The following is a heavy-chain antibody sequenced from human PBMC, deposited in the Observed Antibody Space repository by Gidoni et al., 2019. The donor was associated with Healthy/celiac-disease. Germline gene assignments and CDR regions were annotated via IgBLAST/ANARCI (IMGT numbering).Heavy chain of an antibody. CDR1: GFTFSDYY. D-gene: IGHD3-16*02. CDR3: AREGYDYVWGSYRPVGAFDI. CDR2: ISSSGSTI. Sequence: QVQLVESGGGLVQPGGSLRLSCAASGFTFSDYYMSRIRQAPGKGLEGVSIISSSGSTIYYADSVKGRFTISRDNAKNSLYLQMNSLRAEDTAVYYCAREGYDYVWGSYRPVGAFDIWGQGTMVTVSS. J-gene: IGHJ3*02. V-gene: IGHV3-11*01.